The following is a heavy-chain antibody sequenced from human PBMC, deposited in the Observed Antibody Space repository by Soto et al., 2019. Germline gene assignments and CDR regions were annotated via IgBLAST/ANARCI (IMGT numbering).Heavy chain of an antibody. CDR3: ARDGGAY. CDR1: GFTFSSYA. CDR2: MSYDGSNK. V-gene: IGHV3-30-3*01. Sequence: QVQLVESGGGVVQPGRSLRLSCAASGFTFSSYAMHWVRRAPGKGLEWMSVMSYDGSNKYYADSVKGRFTISRDNSKNTLYLQKNSLSPEDTALYYCARDGGAYWGQGTLVIVSS. J-gene: IGHJ4*02. D-gene: IGHD3-16*01.